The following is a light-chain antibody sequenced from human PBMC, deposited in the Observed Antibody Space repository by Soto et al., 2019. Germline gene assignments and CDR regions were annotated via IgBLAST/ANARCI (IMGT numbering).Light chain of an antibody. J-gene: IGKJ2*01. CDR2: GAS. V-gene: IGKV3-20*01. CDR3: QQYGSSPRT. CDR1: QSVSSSY. Sequence: EIVLTQSPGTLSLSPGERATLSCRASQSVSSSYLACYQQKPGQAPRLLIYGASSRTTGIPDRFSGSGSGTDFTLTISRLEPEDFAGYYCQQYGSSPRTFGQGTKLEIK.